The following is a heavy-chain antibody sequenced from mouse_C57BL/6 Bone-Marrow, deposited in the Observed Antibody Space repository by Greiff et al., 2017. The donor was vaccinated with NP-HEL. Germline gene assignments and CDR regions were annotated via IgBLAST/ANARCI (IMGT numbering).Heavy chain of an antibody. CDR1: GYTFTSYG. Sequence: QVQLKQSGAELARPGASVKLYCKASGYTFTSYGISWVKQRTGQGLEWIGEIYPRSGNTYYNEKFKGKATLTADKSSSTAYMELRSLTSEDSAVYFCASYPWFAYWGQGTLVTVSA. CDR3: ASYPWFAY. J-gene: IGHJ3*01. CDR2: IYPRSGNT. V-gene: IGHV1-81*01.